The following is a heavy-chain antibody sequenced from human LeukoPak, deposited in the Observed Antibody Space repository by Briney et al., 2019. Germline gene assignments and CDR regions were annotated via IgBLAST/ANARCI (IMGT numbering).Heavy chain of an antibody. J-gene: IGHJ4*02. V-gene: IGHV4-59*13. CDR3: ARDEHGDFQGFDY. CDR1: GASIKSYY. CDR2: IHYRGTT. Sequence: PSETLSLTCNVSGASIKSYYWNWIRQSPGKGLEWLGNIHYRGTTNYNPSLKSRVTLSLDTSKSQFALKMTSVIAADTAVYYCARDEHGDFQGFDYWGQGTRVTVSS. D-gene: IGHD4-17*01.